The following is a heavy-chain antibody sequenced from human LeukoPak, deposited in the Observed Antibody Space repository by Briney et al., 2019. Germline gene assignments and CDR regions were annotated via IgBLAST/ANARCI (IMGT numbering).Heavy chain of an antibody. D-gene: IGHD3-9*01. Sequence: GGSLRLSCAASGFTFSTYLVHWVRQAPGKGLVWVSRINTDGSITTYADSVKGRFTISRDNAKNTLYLQMNSLRDEDTAVYYCASLGTLVPWGQGTLVTVSS. CDR3: ASLGTLVP. CDR1: GFTFSTYL. V-gene: IGHV3-74*01. CDR2: INTDGSIT. J-gene: IGHJ5*02.